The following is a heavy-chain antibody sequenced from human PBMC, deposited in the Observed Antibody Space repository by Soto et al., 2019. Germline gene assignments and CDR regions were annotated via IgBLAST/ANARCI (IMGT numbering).Heavy chain of an antibody. Sequence: ASLKVSCEASGYTFTSYGVNWVRHGPGRGLDGTGWINPGNGKTKYSQQFQRRVIIDRDTSPSTASKELSSLRSEATAVYYFARGGYFDSSYQHASRGR. CDR2: INPGNGKT. V-gene: IGHV1-3*01. CDR3: ARGGYFDSSYQHAS. D-gene: IGHD3-22*01. J-gene: IGHJ2*01. CDR1: GYTFTSYG.